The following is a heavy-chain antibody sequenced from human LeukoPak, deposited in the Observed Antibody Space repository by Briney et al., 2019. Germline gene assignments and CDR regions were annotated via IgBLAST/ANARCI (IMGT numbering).Heavy chain of an antibody. V-gene: IGHV4-34*01. CDR1: GGSFSGYY. CDR3: ARRATLRGCPYLGY. D-gene: IGHD2-2*01. Sequence: KPSETLSLTCAVYGGSFSGYYWSWIRQPPGKGLEWIGEINHSGSTNYNPSLKSRVTISVDTSKNQFSLKLSSVTAADTAVYYCARRATLRGCPYLGYWGQGTLVTVSS. J-gene: IGHJ4*02. CDR2: INHSGST.